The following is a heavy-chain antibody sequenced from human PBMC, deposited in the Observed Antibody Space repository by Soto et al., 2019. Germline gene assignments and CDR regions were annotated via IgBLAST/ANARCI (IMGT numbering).Heavy chain of an antibody. CDR3: ARDKGRWIHDYGDYGGDL. CDR2: ISGSGSST. V-gene: IGHV3-23*01. D-gene: IGHD4-17*01. CDR1: GFTFSSYA. Sequence: GGSLRLSCAASGFTFSSYAVSWVRQAPGKGLEWVSAISGSGSSTYYADSVKGRFTISRDNAKNSLYLQMNSLRDEDTAVYYCARDKGRWIHDYGDYGGDLWGRGTLVTVSS. J-gene: IGHJ2*01.